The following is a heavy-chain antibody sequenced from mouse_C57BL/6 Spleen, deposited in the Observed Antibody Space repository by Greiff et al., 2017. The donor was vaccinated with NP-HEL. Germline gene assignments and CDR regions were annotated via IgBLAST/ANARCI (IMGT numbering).Heavy chain of an antibody. CDR3: ASHSDYYAMDY. D-gene: IGHD3-1*01. CDR1: GYTFTSYW. Sequence: QVQLKQPGAELVKPGASVKMSCKASGYTFTSYWITWVKQRPGQGLEWIGDIYPGSGSTNYNEKFKSKATLTVDTSSSTAYMQLSSLTSEDSAVYYCASHSDYYAMDYWGQGTSVTVSS. V-gene: IGHV1-55*01. J-gene: IGHJ4*01. CDR2: IYPGSGST.